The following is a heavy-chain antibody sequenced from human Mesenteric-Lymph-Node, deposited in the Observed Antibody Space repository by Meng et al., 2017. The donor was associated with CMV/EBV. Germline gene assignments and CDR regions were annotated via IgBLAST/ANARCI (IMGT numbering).Heavy chain of an antibody. J-gene: IGHJ4*02. D-gene: IGHD3-9*01. CDR1: GGYISSSHW. CDR2: IYYSGST. V-gene: IGHV4-31*11. Sequence: CAVSGGYISSSHWWSWVRQSPGKGLEWIGYIYYSGSTYYNPSLKSRVTISVDTSKNQFSLKLSSVTAADTAVYYCARRYDILTGEDYWGQGTLVTVSS. CDR3: ARRYDILTGEDY.